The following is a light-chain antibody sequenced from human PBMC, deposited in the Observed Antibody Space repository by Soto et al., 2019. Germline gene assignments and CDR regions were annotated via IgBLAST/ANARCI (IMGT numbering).Light chain of an antibody. Sequence: EIVLTQSPATLSLSPGARATLSCSASQSVSSYLAWYQQKPGQAPRLLIFDASNRATGIPARCSGSGSGTDSTLTISSLEPEDFVVYYCQQRSNLPPTFGPGTKVDIK. CDR1: QSVSSY. J-gene: IGKJ3*01. CDR3: QQRSNLPPT. CDR2: DAS. V-gene: IGKV3-11*01.